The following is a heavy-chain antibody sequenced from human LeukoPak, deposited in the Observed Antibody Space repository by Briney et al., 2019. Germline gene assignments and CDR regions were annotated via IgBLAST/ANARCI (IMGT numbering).Heavy chain of an antibody. CDR1: GGTFSSYA. D-gene: IGHD5-24*01. J-gene: IGHJ5*02. CDR2: IIPIFGTA. Sequence: SVKVSCKASGGTFSSYAISWVRQAPGQGLEWMGGIIPIFGTANYAQKFQGRVTITADESTSTAYMELSSLRSEDTAVYYCARWDGYNYVGRGWFDPWGQGTLVTVSS. CDR3: ARWDGYNYVGRGWFDP. V-gene: IGHV1-69*13.